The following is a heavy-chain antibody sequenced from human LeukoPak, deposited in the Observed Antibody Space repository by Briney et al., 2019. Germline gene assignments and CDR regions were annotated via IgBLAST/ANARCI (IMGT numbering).Heavy chain of an antibody. J-gene: IGHJ4*02. V-gene: IGHV4-38-2*02. Sequence: PSETLSLTCTVSGYSISSGYYWGWIRQPPGKGLEWIGSIYHSGSTYYNPSLKSRVTISVDTSKNQFSLKLSSVTAADTAVYYCARYFAPQDYFDYWGQGTLVTVSS. CDR1: GYSISSGYY. CDR2: IYHSGST. D-gene: IGHD3-9*01. CDR3: ARYFAPQDYFDY.